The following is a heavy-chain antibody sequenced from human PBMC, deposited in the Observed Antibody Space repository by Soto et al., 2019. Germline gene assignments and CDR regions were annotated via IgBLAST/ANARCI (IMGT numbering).Heavy chain of an antibody. CDR3: AKILDSGGTNF. CDR2: ISGSGSST. CDR1: GFTFSNYG. Sequence: GGSPRLSCAASGFTFSNYGMTWVRQAPGKGLEWVSSISGSGSSTYYADSVKGRFTLSRDNSQNTLYLQMYSLGAEDTALYYCAKILDSGGTNFWGQGTLVTVSS. D-gene: IGHD6-13*01. V-gene: IGHV3-23*01. J-gene: IGHJ4*02.